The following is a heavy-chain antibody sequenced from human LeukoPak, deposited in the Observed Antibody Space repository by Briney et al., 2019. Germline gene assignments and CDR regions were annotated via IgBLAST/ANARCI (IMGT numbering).Heavy chain of an antibody. Sequence: GGSLRLSCVVSGFTFSNFGMSWVRQAPGRGLEWVSSISGSGGSTNYADSVKGRFTVSRDNSKNTLYLQMNTLRAEDTAVYYCARDLVRGDFDPWGQGALVTVSS. V-gene: IGHV3-23*01. J-gene: IGHJ5*02. D-gene: IGHD3-10*01. CDR2: ISGSGGST. CDR1: GFTFSNFG. CDR3: ARDLVRGDFDP.